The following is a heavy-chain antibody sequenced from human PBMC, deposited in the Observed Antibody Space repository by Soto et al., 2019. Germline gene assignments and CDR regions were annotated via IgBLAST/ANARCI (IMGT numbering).Heavy chain of an antibody. D-gene: IGHD6-13*01. CDR1: GCTVSSNY. Sequence: PVGSLRLSCASSGCTVSSNYMSWVRHSPGKGLEWVSVIYSGGSTYYADSVKGRFTISRDNSKNTLYLQMNSLRAEDTAVYYCARAGYSSSWYNWFEPWGQGTLVSVSS. V-gene: IGHV3-53*01. CDR3: ARAGYSSSWYNWFEP. J-gene: IGHJ5*02. CDR2: IYSGGST.